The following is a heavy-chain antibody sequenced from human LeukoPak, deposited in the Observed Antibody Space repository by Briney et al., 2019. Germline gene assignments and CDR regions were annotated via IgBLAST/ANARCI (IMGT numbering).Heavy chain of an antibody. CDR1: GFTFSSYG. CDR2: ISGSGGST. D-gene: IGHD6-19*01. CDR3: AKDRGRAVAGSEFDY. J-gene: IGHJ4*02. V-gene: IGHV3-23*01. Sequence: GGTLRLSCAASGFTFSSYGMTWVRQAPGKGLEWVSVISGSGGSTNYADSVKGRFTISRDNSKNTLYLQMNSLRAEDTAVYYCAKDRGRAVAGSEFDYWGQGTLVTVSS.